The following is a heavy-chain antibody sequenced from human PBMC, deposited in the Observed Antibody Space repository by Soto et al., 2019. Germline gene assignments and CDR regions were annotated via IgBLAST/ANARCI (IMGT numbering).Heavy chain of an antibody. CDR2: ISRDGNAI. V-gene: IGHV3-11*01. J-gene: IGHJ5*02. CDR1: GFIFSDYY. Sequence: GRSLRLSCAASGFIFSDYYMSWIRQAPGKGLEWLAYISRDGNAIFYADSVIGRLSVSRDNAKNSLFLQMDDLRAEDTAMFFCARGAEMSSLTKWFDPWGQGTLVTVSS. D-gene: IGHD1-1*01. CDR3: ARGAEMSSLTKWFDP.